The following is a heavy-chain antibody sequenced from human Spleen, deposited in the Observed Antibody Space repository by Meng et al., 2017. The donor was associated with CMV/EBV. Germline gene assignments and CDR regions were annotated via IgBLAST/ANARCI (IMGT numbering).Heavy chain of an antibody. CDR1: GYPFNGYY. V-gene: IGHV1-18*04. J-gene: IGHJ4*02. CDR2: MSPYTGNT. CDR3: AKISGGGDYFDY. D-gene: IGHD3-16*01. Sequence: ASVKVSCKTSGYPFNGYYLNWVRQAPGQGLEWMGWMSPYTGNTDYPQNFQGRVNMTADTSTSTAYMELRSLTSDDSGVYYCAKISGGGDYFDYWGQGTVVTVSS.